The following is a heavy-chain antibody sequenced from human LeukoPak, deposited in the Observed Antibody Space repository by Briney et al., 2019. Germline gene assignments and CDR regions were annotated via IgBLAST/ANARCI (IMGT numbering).Heavy chain of an antibody. CDR3: ARDLVYGDCGVDY. CDR2: IKQDGSEK. J-gene: IGHJ4*02. V-gene: IGHV3-7*01. Sequence: GGSLRLSCAASGFTFSSYWMSWVRQAPGKGLEWVANIKQDGSEKYYVDSVKGRFTISRDNAKNSLYLQMNSLRAEDTAVYYCARDLVYGDCGVDYWGQGTLVTVSS. CDR1: GFTFSSYW. D-gene: IGHD4-17*01.